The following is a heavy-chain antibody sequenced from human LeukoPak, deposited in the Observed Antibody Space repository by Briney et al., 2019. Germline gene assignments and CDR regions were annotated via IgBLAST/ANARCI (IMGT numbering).Heavy chain of an antibody. J-gene: IGHJ4*02. V-gene: IGHV3-30*04. CDR2: ISSDGSNK. Sequence: PGGSLRLSCSASGFTFSSYAMHWVRQAPGKGLEWVALISSDGSNKYYADSVKGRFTISRDNSKNTLYLQMNSLRAEDTAVYYCARESAWGATMSAFDYWGQGTLVTVSS. CDR1: GFTFSSYA. CDR3: ARESAWGATMSAFDY. D-gene: IGHD1-26*01.